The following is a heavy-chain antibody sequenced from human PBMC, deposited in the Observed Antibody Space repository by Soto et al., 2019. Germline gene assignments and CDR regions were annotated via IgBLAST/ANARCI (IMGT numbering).Heavy chain of an antibody. J-gene: IGHJ5*02. CDR1: GDYIHVGGYY. CDR3: GRDLTSNATCIDP. CDR2: IYYTGKT. D-gene: IGHD2-2*01. V-gene: IGHV4-30-4*01. Sequence: QVQLQESGPGLVKPSQTLSLPCSVSGDYIHVGGYYWTWIRQRPGKGLEWMGYIYYTGKTYYNPSLESRLTMSVDRSKNQFSLRLSSVTAADTAVYFCGRDLTSNATCIDPWGQGTLVTVSS.